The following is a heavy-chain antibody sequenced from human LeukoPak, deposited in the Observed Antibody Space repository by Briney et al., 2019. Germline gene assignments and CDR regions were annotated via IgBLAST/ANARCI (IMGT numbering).Heavy chain of an antibody. CDR3: ASSQQQLVYYYYYMDV. V-gene: IGHV1-69*05. CDR1: GGTFSSYA. CDR2: IIPIFGTA. J-gene: IGHJ6*03. Sequence: SVKVSCKASGGTFSSYAISWVRQAPGQGLEWMGRIIPIFGTANYAQKFQGRVTITTDESTSTAYMELSSLRSEDTAVYYCASSQQQLVYYYYYMDVWGKGTTVTVSS. D-gene: IGHD6-13*01.